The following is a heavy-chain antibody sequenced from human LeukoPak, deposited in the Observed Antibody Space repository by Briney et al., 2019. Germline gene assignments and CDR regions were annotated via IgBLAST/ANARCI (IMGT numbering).Heavy chain of an antibody. CDR1: RFTFSDYY. J-gene: IGHJ4*02. V-gene: IGHV3-11*01. Sequence: GGSLRLSCAASRFTFSDYYMPCIRQAPGLRQAPGQGLECLSSISSGVISIYSADSVKGRFTISRDNAKNSLYLQMDGLRPEDTAVYYCARVGRMWQPLGYYFDYWGQGTLVTVSS. D-gene: IGHD5-12*01. CDR2: ISSGVISI. CDR3: ARVGRMWQPLGYYFDY.